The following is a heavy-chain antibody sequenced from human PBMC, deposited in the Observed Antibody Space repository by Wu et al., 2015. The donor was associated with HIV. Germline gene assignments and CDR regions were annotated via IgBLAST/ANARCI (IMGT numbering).Heavy chain of an antibody. CDR1: GGILTKYD. CDR2: TTPMFGTT. J-gene: IGHJ5*02. Sequence: QVHLVQSGAEVKKPGSSVKVSCKASGGILTKYDINWVRQAPGQGLEWMGGTTPMFGTTNYAQKFQGRVTITSDVYTSTVYMQLSSLRSEDTAMYYCAREIKDPVIMVRAGLDPWGQGTLVTVSS. D-gene: IGHD3-10*01. CDR3: AREIKDPVIMVRAGLDP. V-gene: IGHV1-69*05.